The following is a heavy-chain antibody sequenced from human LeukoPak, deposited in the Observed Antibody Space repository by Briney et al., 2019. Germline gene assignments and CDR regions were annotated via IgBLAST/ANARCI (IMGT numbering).Heavy chain of an antibody. CDR3: ARDQGTVIVPTAIGWFDP. J-gene: IGHJ5*02. Sequence: SETLSLTCTVSGGSISSGSFYWSWIRQPAGKGLEWIGRIYSSGSTNYNPSPKSRVTISVDTSKNQFSLKLRSVTAADTAVYYCARDQGTVIVPTAIGWFDPWGQGTLVTVSS. CDR2: IYSSGST. CDR1: GGSISSGSFY. D-gene: IGHD2-2*02. V-gene: IGHV4-61*02.